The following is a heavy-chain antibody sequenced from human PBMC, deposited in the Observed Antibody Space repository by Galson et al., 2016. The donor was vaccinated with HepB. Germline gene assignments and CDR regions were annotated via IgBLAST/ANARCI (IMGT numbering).Heavy chain of an antibody. V-gene: IGHV4-34*01. Sequence: SETLSLTCGVSGGSFTAHYWSWIRQPPGKGLEWIGEVHHSGTTNYGPALRGRVSISVDTSKKQFSLKVNSVTAADTAVYYCARGAAGFDYWGQGTPVTVSS. CDR2: VHHSGTT. CDR3: ARGAAGFDY. D-gene: IGHD6-25*01. J-gene: IGHJ4*02. CDR1: GGSFTAHY.